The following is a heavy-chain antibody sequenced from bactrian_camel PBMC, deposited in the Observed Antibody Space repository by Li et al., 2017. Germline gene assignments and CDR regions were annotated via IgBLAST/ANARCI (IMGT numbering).Heavy chain of an antibody. CDR2: IRRSGGET. J-gene: IGHJ4*01. CDR3: AAGHNRGCMGWPTVEYDI. CDR1: GHSRGSNC. V-gene: IGHV3-3*01. D-gene: IGHD3*01. Sequence: HVQLVESGGGSVPAGGSLRLSCVVSGHSRGSNCVGWYRLPPGRAPAEREGIAAIRRSGGETWYAGSVKGRFTITQDNGKNTVYLQMNNLEPEDTAMYYSAAGHNRGCMGWPTVEYDITGQGTQVTVS.